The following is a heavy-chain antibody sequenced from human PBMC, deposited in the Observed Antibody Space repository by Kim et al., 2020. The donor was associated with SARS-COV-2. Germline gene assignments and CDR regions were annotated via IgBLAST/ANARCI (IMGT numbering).Heavy chain of an antibody. CDR3: ARAKNTGYCSGGSCPSFYGLDV. Sequence: GGSLRLSCAASGFPFSSYVMHWVRQAPGKGLEWVAFISYDGNTEYYADSLKGRFTISRDNSKNTLYLQINSLRAEDTAVYYCARAKNTGYCSGGSCPSFYGLDVWGQGTTVTVSS. CDR2: ISYDGNTE. V-gene: IGHV3-30*04. J-gene: IGHJ6*02. D-gene: IGHD2-15*01. CDR1: GFPFSSYV.